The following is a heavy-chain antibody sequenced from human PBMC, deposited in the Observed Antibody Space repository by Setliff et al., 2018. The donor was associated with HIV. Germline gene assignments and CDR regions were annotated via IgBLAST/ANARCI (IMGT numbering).Heavy chain of an antibody. CDR3: ARDSRTGYFDS. Sequence: PGGSLRLSCAASGFTFSNYAMSWIRQAPGKGLEWISYISNSGSTIYYADSVKGRFSISRDNAKNSLYLQMNSLRAEDTAVYYCARDSRTGYFDSRGQGTLVTVSS. CDR1: GFTFSNYA. CDR2: ISNSGSTI. J-gene: IGHJ4*02. V-gene: IGHV3-11*04. D-gene: IGHD2-2*01.